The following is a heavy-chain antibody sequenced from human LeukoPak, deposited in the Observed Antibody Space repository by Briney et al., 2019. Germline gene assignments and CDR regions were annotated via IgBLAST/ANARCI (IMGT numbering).Heavy chain of an antibody. V-gene: IGHV3-21*01. J-gene: IGHJ4*02. CDR1: GFTFSSYS. CDR2: ISSSSSYI. Sequence: GGSLRLSCAASGFTFSSYSINWVRQAPGKGLEWVSSISSSSSYIYYADSVKGRFTISRDNAKNSLYLQMNSLRAEDTAVYYCAKARSGWSYFDYWGQGTLVTVSS. CDR3: AKARSGWSYFDY. D-gene: IGHD6-19*01.